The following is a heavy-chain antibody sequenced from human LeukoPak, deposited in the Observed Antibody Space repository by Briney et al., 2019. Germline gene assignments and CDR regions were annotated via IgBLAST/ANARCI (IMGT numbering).Heavy chain of an antibody. Sequence: QPGGSLRLSCAASGFTFSSCSMNWVRQAPGKGLEWVSYISSSGSTIYYADSVKGRFTISRDNAKNSLYLQMNSLRAEDTAVYYCARHPGWVVVPAATGMYWGQGTLVTVSS. J-gene: IGHJ4*02. D-gene: IGHD2-2*01. CDR2: ISSSGSTI. V-gene: IGHV3-48*04. CDR3: ARHPGWVVVPAATGMY. CDR1: GFTFSSCS.